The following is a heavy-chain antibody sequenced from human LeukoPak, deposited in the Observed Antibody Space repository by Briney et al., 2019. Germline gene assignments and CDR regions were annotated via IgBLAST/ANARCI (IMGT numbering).Heavy chain of an antibody. Sequence: GASVKVSCKASGYTFTSYDINWVRQATGQGLEWMGWMNPNSGNTGYAQKFQGRVTITTDESTSTAYMELSSLRSEDTAVYYCARDLGYCSSTSCREGGNWFDPWGQGTLVTVSS. CDR1: GYTFTSYD. D-gene: IGHD2-2*01. CDR2: MNPNSGNT. V-gene: IGHV1-8*01. J-gene: IGHJ5*02. CDR3: ARDLGYCSSTSCREGGNWFDP.